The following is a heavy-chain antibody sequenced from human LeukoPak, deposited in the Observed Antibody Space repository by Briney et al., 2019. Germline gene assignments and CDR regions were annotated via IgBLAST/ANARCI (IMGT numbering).Heavy chain of an antibody. D-gene: IGHD1-26*01. J-gene: IGHJ3*02. CDR3: ARDFFSVGNAFDI. Sequence: PGGSLRLSCAASGFTVSSNYMSWVRQAPGKGLEWVSVIYSGGSTYYAESVKGRFTISRDNSKNTLYLQMNSLRAEDTAVYYCARDFFSVGNAFDIWGQGTMVTVSS. V-gene: IGHV3-66*01. CDR2: IYSGGST. CDR1: GFTVSSNY.